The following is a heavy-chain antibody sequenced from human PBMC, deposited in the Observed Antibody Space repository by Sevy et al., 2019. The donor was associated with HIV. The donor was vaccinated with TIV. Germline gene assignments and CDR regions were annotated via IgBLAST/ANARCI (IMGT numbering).Heavy chain of an antibody. Sequence: GGSLRLSCAASGFIFNNYAMSWFRQAPGKGLEWVSAISSSGEGTYYADSVKGRFTISRDNSKNTLYLQMNTLRAEDTAVYYCVGADRPNQGDFWGQGTLVTVSS. J-gene: IGHJ4*02. CDR2: ISSSGEGT. CDR3: VGADRPNQGDF. V-gene: IGHV3-23*01. CDR1: GFIFNNYA. D-gene: IGHD6-6*01.